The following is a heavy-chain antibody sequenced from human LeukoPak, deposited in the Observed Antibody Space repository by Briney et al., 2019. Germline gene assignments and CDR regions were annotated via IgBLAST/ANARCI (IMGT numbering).Heavy chain of an antibody. Sequence: SVKVSCKASGGTFSSYTISWVRQAPGQGLEWMGRIIPILGIANYTQKFQGRVTITADKSTSTAYMELSSLISEDTAVYYCAGADYDILTGYPYYFDYWGQGTLVTVSS. V-gene: IGHV1-69*02. D-gene: IGHD3-9*01. CDR1: GGTFSSYT. CDR2: IIPILGIA. CDR3: AGADYDILTGYPYYFDY. J-gene: IGHJ4*02.